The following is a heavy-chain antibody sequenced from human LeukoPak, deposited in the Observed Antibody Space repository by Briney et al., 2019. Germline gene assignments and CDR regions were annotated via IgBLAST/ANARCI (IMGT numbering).Heavy chain of an antibody. CDR3: ASGVGRYFDS. J-gene: IGHJ4*02. V-gene: IGHV4-39*07. Sequence: KPSETLSLTCTVSGGSNSSSTYYWGWIRQPPGKGLEWIGSVYYSGSTYYNPSLKSRLTISVDTSKNQFSLRLSSVTAADTAVYYCASGVGRYFDSWGQGTLVTVSS. D-gene: IGHD3-16*01. CDR2: VYYSGST. CDR1: GGSNSSSTYY.